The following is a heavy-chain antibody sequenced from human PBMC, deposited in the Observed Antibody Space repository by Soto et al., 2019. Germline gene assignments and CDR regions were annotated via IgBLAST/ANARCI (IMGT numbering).Heavy chain of an antibody. J-gene: IGHJ6*03. CDR1: GGSIRTSGYS. CDR2: VSYSGNT. D-gene: IGHD6-13*01. Sequence: PSETLSLTCTVSGGSIRTSGYSWGWIRRPPGKGLDWIATVSYSGNTYYNPSLQSRVTISVDTSKNRFSLNLTSATAADTAVYYCARKGAAASYAHYYMDVWGRGTAVTVSS. V-gene: IGHV4-39*01. CDR3: ARKGAAASYAHYYMDV.